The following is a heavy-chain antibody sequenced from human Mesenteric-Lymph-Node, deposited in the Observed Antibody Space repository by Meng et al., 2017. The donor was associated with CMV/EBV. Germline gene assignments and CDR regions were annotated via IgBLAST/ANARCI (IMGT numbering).Heavy chain of an antibody. D-gene: IGHD7-27*01. CDR3: ARRTGDSYWYFDL. CDR2: IYYTGNT. CDR1: GGSLSSYY. V-gene: IGHV4-59*08. Sequence: TCTVSGGSLSSYYWSWIRQPPGKGLEWIGYIYYTGNTNQNPSLKSRVTISVDTSKNQFSLKLSSVTAADTAVYYCARRTGDSYWYFDLWGRGTWSPSPQ. J-gene: IGHJ2*01.